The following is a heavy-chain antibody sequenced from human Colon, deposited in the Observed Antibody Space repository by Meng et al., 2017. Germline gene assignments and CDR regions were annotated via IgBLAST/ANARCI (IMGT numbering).Heavy chain of an antibody. CDR3: ARGRYRYSGSYSKGAEYFQH. J-gene: IGHJ1*01. CDR2: INHSGST. Sequence: VRLTRVGAGPLGPPESLFLPCAVYGGSFSVYYWRWIRQPPGKGLEWIGEINHSGSTNYNPSLKSRVTISVDTSKNQFSLKLSSVTAADTAVYYCARGRYRYSGSYSKGAEYFQHWGQSTLVTVSS. D-gene: IGHD1-26*01. CDR1: GGSFSVYY. V-gene: IGHV4-34*01.